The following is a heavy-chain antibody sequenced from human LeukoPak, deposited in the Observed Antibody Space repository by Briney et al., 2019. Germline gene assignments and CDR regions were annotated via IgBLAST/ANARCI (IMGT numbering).Heavy chain of an antibody. D-gene: IGHD5-12*01. CDR3: ARDVTGYPY. CDR1: GFPFSTYN. V-gene: IGHV3-48*02. CDR2: ISSNSGTK. Sequence: GGSLRLSCAASGFPFSTYNMIWVRQGPGKGLEWVSFISSNSGTKYYADSAKGRFTISRDNAKNSMYLQMNSLRDEDTAVYYCARDVTGYPYWGQGTLVTVSS. J-gene: IGHJ4*02.